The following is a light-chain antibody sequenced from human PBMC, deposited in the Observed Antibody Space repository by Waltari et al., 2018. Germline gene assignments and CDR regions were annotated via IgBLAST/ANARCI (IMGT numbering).Light chain of an antibody. Sequence: QSALTQPASVSGSPGQSITISCTGTSSDVGGYNYVSWYQQHPGKAPKPMIYDVSKRPSGFSNRFSGSKAGNTASLTISGLQAEDEADYYCCSYAGSSILVFGTGTKVTVL. J-gene: IGLJ1*01. CDR1: SSDVGGYNY. CDR2: DVS. V-gene: IGLV2-23*02. CDR3: CSYAGSSILV.